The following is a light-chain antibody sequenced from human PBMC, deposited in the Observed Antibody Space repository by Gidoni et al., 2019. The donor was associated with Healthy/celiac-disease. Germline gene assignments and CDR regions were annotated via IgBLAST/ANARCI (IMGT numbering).Light chain of an antibody. CDR3: SSYTSSSTLVV. CDR1: SSDVGGYNY. CDR2: DVS. Sequence: QSALTQPSSVSGSPGQSLTISSTGTSSDVGGYNYVSWYQQQPGKPPKLMIYDVSNRRPEVSNRFSGSKSGNTASLTISGLQAEDEADYYCSSYTSSSTLVVFGGGTKLTV. V-gene: IGLV2-14*01. J-gene: IGLJ2*01.